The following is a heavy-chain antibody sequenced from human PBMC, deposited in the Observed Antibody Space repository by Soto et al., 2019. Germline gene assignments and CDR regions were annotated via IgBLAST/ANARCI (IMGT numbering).Heavy chain of an antibody. CDR1: GGSISSGDYY. D-gene: IGHD3-16*01. CDR3: PREGGDGVDH. CDR2: IYYSGIT. J-gene: IGHJ4*02. V-gene: IGHV4-31*03. Sequence: SETLSLTCTVSGGSISSGDYYWSWIRQHPGKGLEWIGYIYYSGITYYNPSLKSRLTISVDTSKNQFSPKLNSVTAADTAVYYCPREGGDGVDHWGQGTVVTVSS.